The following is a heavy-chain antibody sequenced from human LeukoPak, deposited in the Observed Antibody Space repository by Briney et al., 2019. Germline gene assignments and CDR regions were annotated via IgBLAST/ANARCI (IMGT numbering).Heavy chain of an antibody. V-gene: IGHV3-11*06. J-gene: IGHJ4*02. Sequence: PGGSLRLSCAASGFTFSDYYMSWIRQAPGKGLEWVSYISSSSGYTNYADSVKGRFTISRDNAKNSLYLQMNSLRAKDTAVYYCARGALVVAATYPDYWGQGTLVTVSS. CDR3: ARGALVVAATYPDY. CDR1: GFTFSDYY. CDR2: ISSSSGYT. D-gene: IGHD2-15*01.